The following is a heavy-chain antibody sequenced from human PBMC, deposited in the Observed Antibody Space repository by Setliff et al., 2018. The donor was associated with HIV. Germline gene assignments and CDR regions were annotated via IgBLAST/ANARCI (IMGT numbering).Heavy chain of an antibody. D-gene: IGHD3-10*01. CDR2: IYHGGIA. Sequence: NPSETLSLTCTVSGASINTNDYSWTWIRQSPGEALEWIGGIYHGGIAYYNPSLESRLTISVDKPKNQFSLKLTSVTAADTAVYYCARGRLYGVVDYWGQGTLVTVSS. CDR3: ARGRLYGVVDY. CDR1: GASINTNDYS. J-gene: IGHJ4*02. V-gene: IGHV4-30-4*08.